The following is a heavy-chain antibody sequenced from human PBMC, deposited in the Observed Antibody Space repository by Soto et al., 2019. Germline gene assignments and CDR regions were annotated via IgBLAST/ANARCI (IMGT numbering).Heavy chain of an antibody. CDR1: EFTFSNYA. J-gene: IGHJ4*02. Sequence: GGSLRLSCAASEFTFSNYAMSWVRQAPGKGLEWVSAISYGGGTTYYADSVKGRFTISRDNSKNTLYLQMNSLRAEDTAVYYCAKNPGYYYDSTGYHFDYWGQGTLVKSPQ. CDR2: ISYGGGTT. V-gene: IGHV3-23*01. D-gene: IGHD3-22*01. CDR3: AKNPGYYYDSTGYHFDY.